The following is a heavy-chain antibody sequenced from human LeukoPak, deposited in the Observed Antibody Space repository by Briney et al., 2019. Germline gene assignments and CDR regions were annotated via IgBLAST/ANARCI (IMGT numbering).Heavy chain of an antibody. CDR2: IYTSGST. Sequence: SETLSLTCTVSGGSISSYYWSWIRQPAGKGLEWIGRIYTSGSTNYNPSLKSRVTMSVDTSKNQFSLKLNSVTAADTAVYYCARDIGRGYYYDSSGYFTHDAFDIWGQGAMVTVSS. CDR3: ARDIGRGYYYDSSGYFTHDAFDI. CDR1: GGSISSYY. D-gene: IGHD3-22*01. J-gene: IGHJ3*02. V-gene: IGHV4-4*07.